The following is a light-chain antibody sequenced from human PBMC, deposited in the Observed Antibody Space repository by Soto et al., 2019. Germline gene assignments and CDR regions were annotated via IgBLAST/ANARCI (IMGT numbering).Light chain of an antibody. CDR3: LLYYGGAWV. CDR1: TGAVTSGYY. V-gene: IGLV7-43*01. CDR2: STS. J-gene: IGLJ3*02. Sequence: QAVVTQEPSLTVSPGGTVTLTCASSTGAVTSGYYPNWFQQKAGQAPRVLIYSTSNKHSWTPARFSGSLLGGKAALTLSGVQPEDEAEFYCLLYYGGAWVLGGGTKLTVL.